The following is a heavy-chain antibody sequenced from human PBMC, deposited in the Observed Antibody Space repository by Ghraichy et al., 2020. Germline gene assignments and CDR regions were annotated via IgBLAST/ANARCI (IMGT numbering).Heavy chain of an antibody. V-gene: IGHV3-7*01. CDR1: GFTFSSYW. Sequence: GGSLRLSCAASGFTFSSYWMYWVRQAPGKGLEWVANINTDGSNKYYVDSVKGRFTISRDNAKNSLFLLMNSLRAEDTAIYNCASNRWGWGQGTLVTVSS. CDR3: ASNRWG. D-gene: IGHD2/OR15-2a*01. CDR2: INTDGSNK. J-gene: IGHJ4*02.